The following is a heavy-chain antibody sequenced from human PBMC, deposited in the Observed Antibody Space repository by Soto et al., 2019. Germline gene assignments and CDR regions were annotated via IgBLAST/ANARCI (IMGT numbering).Heavy chain of an antibody. V-gene: IGHV4-4*02. CDR3: ARERGFGELYNWFSP. J-gene: IGHJ5*02. Sequence: PSETLSLTCAVSGGSISSSNWWSWVRQPPGKGLEWIGEIYHSGSTNYNPSLKSRITISVDKSKNQFSLKLSSVTAADTAVYYCARERGFGELYNWFSPSGQGTLVPVSA. CDR1: GGSISSSNW. CDR2: IYHSGST. D-gene: IGHD3-10*01.